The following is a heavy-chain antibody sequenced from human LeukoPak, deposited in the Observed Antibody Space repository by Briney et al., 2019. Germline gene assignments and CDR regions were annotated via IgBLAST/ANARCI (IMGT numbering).Heavy chain of an antibody. J-gene: IGHJ3*02. V-gene: IGHV4-59*08. CDR2: ISYSGTT. CDR1: GGFISSYY. CDR3: ARHSTFEI. Sequence: SETLSLTCTVSGGFISSYYWSWVRQPPGKELEWIGYISYSGTTKYNPSLKSRVTISVDTSKNQFSLKLSSVTAADTAVYYCARHSTFEIWGQGTMVSVSS.